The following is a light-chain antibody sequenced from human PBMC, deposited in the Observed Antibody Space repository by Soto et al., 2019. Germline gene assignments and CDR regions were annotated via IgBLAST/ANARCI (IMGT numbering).Light chain of an antibody. CDR3: SSYTTSNTRQIV. CDR1: SSDIGCYNY. CDR2: DVT. J-gene: IGLJ1*01. V-gene: IGLV2-14*03. Sequence: QSVLTQPPSVSGSPGQSITISCTGTSSDIGCYNYVSWYQHHPGKAPKLIIYDVTNRPSGVSNPFSGSKSGNTASLTISGLQPEDEADYYCSSYTTSNTRQIVFGTGTKVTVL.